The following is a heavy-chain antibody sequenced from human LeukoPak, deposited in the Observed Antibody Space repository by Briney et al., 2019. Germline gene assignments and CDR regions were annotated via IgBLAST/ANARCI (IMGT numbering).Heavy chain of an antibody. CDR3: AKDTGAWAFDH. Sequence: GRSLRLSRAASGFAFSTYAMHWVRQAPGQGLEWMGVINPSADTTSYAQKFQGRLTVTMDTSTSTVYMELRSLRSEDTAAYYCAKDTGAWAFDHWGQGTLVTVSS. V-gene: IGHV1-46*01. J-gene: IGHJ4*02. CDR2: INPSADTT. D-gene: IGHD1-14*01. CDR1: GFAFSTYA.